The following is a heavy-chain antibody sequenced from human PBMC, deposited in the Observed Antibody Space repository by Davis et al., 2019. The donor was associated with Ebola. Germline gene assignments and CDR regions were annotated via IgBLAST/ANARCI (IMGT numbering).Heavy chain of an antibody. CDR3: ARDWGYGDYNYYYYYGMDV. D-gene: IGHD4-17*01. Sequence: SETLSLTCAVSGGSISSSNWWSWVRQPPGKGLEWIGEIYHSGSTNYNPSLKSRVTISVDKSKNQFSLKLSSVTAADTAVYYCARDWGYGDYNYYYYYGMDVWGQGTTVTVSS. CDR1: GGSISSSNW. J-gene: IGHJ6*02. CDR2: IYHSGST. V-gene: IGHV4-4*02.